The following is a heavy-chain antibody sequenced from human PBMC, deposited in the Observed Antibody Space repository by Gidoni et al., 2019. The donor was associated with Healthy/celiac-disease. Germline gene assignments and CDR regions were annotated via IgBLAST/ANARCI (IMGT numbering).Heavy chain of an antibody. D-gene: IGHD5-12*01. J-gene: IGHJ6*02. V-gene: IGHV3-30*18. CDR1: GFTFSSYG. CDR2: IAYDGSNK. CDR3: AKAYPAEGVEGGYDPYYYYYGMDV. Sequence: QVQLVESGGGVVQPGRSLRLSCAASGFTFSSYGMHWVRQAPGKGLEWVAVIAYDGSNKYYADSVKGRFTISRDNSKNTLYLQMNSLRAEDTAVYYCAKAYPAEGVEGGYDPYYYYYGMDVWGQGTTVTVSS.